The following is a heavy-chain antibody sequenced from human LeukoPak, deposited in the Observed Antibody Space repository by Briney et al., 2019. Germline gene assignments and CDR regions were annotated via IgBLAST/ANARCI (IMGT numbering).Heavy chain of an antibody. J-gene: IGHJ4*02. V-gene: IGHV3-64*01. CDR1: GFTFSSYA. D-gene: IGHD5-12*01. CDR2: ISSNGGST. Sequence: PGGSLRLSCAASGFTFSSYAMHWVRQAPGKGLEYVSAISSNGGSTYYANSVKGRFTISRDNSKNTLYLQMGSLRAEDMAVYYCARADSGYDLYYFDYWGQGTLVTVSS. CDR3: ARADSGYDLYYFDY.